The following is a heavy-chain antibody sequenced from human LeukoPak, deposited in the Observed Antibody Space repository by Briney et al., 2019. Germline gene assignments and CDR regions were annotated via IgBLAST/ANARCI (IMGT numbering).Heavy chain of an antibody. CDR1: GGSFSGYY. Sequence: PSETLSLTCAVYGGSFSGYYWSWIRQPPGKGLEWIGEINHSGSTNYNPSLKSRVTISVDTSKNQFSLKLNSVTAADTAIYYCAKVYGDYIMDVWGQGTTVTVSS. CDR2: INHSGST. CDR3: AKVYGDYIMDV. D-gene: IGHD4-17*01. J-gene: IGHJ6*02. V-gene: IGHV4-34*01.